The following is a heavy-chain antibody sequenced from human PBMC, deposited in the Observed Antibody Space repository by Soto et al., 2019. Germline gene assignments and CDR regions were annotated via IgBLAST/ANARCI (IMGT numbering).Heavy chain of an antibody. CDR2: INAGNGDT. V-gene: IGHV1-3*01. CDR3: ARDRSNWNYDGDYSGIDV. J-gene: IGHJ6*02. CDR1: RYIFTCYG. Sequence: ASVQVSFQGSRYIFTCYGLHWVRQAAGQRLEWMGRINAGNGDTEHPQKFQGRVTITSDTSANTAYMELSRLRSEDTAVYYCARDRSNWNYDGDYSGIDVWGQGTTVTVSS. D-gene: IGHD1-7*01.